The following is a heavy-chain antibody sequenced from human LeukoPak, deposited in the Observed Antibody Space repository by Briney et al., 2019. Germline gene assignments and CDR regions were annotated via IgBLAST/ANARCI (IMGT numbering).Heavy chain of an antibody. V-gene: IGHV3-11*01. CDR3: ARSRARIAAAVYYFDY. CDR2: ITNSGYTM. CDR1: GFTFDDYF. D-gene: IGHD6-13*01. Sequence: PGGSLRLSCAAAGFTFDDYFMGWVRQAPGKGLEWVSYITNSGYTMYYADSVRGRFTISKDNAKNSLYLHMSGLRAEDTAVYYCARSRARIAAAVYYFDYWDQGTPVTVSS. J-gene: IGHJ4*02.